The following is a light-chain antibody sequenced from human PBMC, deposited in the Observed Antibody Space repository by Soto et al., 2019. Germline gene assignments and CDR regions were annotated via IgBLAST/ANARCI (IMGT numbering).Light chain of an antibody. CDR1: QSVSSSY. Sequence: EIVLTQSPGTLSLSPGERATLSCRASQSVSSSYLAWYQQKPGQAPRLLIYSASSRATDIPDRFSGSGSGTAFTLTISRLEPEDFAVYYRQQYGSSPPRFTFGPGTRVDIK. CDR3: QQYGSSPPRFT. CDR2: SAS. V-gene: IGKV3-20*01. J-gene: IGKJ3*01.